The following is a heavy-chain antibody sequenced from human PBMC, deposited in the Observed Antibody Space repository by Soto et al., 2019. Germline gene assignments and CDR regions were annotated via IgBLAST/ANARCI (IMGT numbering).Heavy chain of an antibody. CDR2: ISGSGGST. J-gene: IGHJ5*02. Sequence: SGGSLRLSCAASEFTFSNYAMSWVRQAPGKGLEWVSSISGSGGSTYYADSVKGRFTISRDNSKNTLYLQMNSLRAEDTAVYYCAKGTIFGVVIKFGWFDPWGQGTLVTVSS. V-gene: IGHV3-23*01. CDR1: EFTFSNYA. D-gene: IGHD3-3*01. CDR3: AKGTIFGVVIKFGWFDP.